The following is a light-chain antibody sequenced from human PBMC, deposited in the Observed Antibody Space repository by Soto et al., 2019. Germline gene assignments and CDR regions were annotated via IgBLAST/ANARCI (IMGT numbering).Light chain of an antibody. CDR3: QQCDSYPYT. CDR2: DAS. Sequence: TQSPGTLSLSPGERVTILCLASQSVSSTSLAWYQQKPGKAPRLLIYDASNLESDVPSRFSGSGSGTQFTLTISSLQPDDFATYYCQQCDSYPYTFGQGTNLEI. J-gene: IGKJ2*01. CDR1: QSVSSTS. V-gene: IGKV1-5*02.